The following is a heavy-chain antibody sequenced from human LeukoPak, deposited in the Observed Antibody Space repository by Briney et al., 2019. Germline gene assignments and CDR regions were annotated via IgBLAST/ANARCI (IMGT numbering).Heavy chain of an antibody. D-gene: IGHD6-6*01. CDR3: ARWGSIAVARFDY. CDR2: IYYTGST. CDR1: GGSISSYY. J-gene: IGHJ4*02. Sequence: SETLSLTCTVSGGSISSYYWSWIRQPPGKGLEWIGYIYYTGSTNYNPSLTSRVNISVDTSKNQFSLNLTSVTAADTAVYYCARWGSIAVARFDYWGQGTLVTVPS. V-gene: IGHV4-59*01.